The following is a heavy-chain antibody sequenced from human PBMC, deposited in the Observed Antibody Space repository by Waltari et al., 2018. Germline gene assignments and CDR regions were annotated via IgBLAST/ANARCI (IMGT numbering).Heavy chain of an antibody. CDR3: VRPGSSVGWYYFDY. CDR2: ISYSGTT. V-gene: IGHV4-39*01. CDR1: GDSISGSNYY. D-gene: IGHD6-19*01. Sequence: QLQLQESGPGLVKPSETLSLTCTVSGDSISGSNYYWGWIRQPPGQGLAWIGSISYSGTTYCNPSLKRRVTMSVDTSKNQFSLNLSSVTAADTAVFYCVRPGSSVGWYYFDYWGQGTLVTVSS. J-gene: IGHJ4*02.